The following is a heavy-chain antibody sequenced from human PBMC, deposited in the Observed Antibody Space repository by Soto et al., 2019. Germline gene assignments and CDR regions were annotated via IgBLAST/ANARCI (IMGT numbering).Heavy chain of an antibody. V-gene: IGHV3-23*01. CDR2: IIGDGGRA. Sequence: GGSLRLSCAASGFTFSSYAMSWVRQAPGKGLERVSAIIGDGGRAYYADSVNGRFTISRDNSKNTLYLQMNSLRAEDTAVYYCAKRQDPYHFDYWGQGTLVTVSS. CDR3: AKRQDPYHFDY. J-gene: IGHJ4*02. CDR1: GFTFSSYA.